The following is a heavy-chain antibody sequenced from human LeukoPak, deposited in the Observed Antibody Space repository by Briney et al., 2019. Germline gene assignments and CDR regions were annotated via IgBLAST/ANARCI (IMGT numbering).Heavy chain of an antibody. Sequence: TLSLTCTVSGGSISSGGYYWSWIRQHPGKGLEWIGCIYYSGSTYYNPSLKSRVTISVDTSKNQFSLKLSSVTAADTAVYYCARFRADYSNWLNYYYYMDVWGKGTTVTVSS. V-gene: IGHV4-31*03. CDR2: IYYSGST. D-gene: IGHD4-11*01. CDR1: GGSISSGGYY. CDR3: ARFRADYSNWLNYYYYMDV. J-gene: IGHJ6*03.